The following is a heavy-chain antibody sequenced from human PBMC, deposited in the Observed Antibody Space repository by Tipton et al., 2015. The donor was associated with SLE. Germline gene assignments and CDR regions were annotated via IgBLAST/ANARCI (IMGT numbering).Heavy chain of an antibody. D-gene: IGHD5-18*01. CDR3: ARTAGRSVKLWYFDL. J-gene: IGHJ2*01. CDR2: IYTSGST. CDR1: GGSFGGYY. Sequence: TLSLTCSIYGGSFGGYYWSWIRQPAGKGLEWTGRIYTSGSTNYNPSLKSRVTISVDTSKNQFSLKLSSVTDVDTAVYYCARTAGRSVKLWYFDLWGRGTLVTVSS. V-gene: IGHV4-4*07.